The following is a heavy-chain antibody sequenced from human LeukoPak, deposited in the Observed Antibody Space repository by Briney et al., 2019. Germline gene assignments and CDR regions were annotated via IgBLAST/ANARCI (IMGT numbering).Heavy chain of an antibody. CDR1: GGSIGSYY. D-gene: IGHD3-10*01. J-gene: IGHJ4*02. CDR3: ARSVIGSSVFPFDY. Sequence: SETLSLTCTVSGGSIGSYYWTWIRQPAGKGLEWIGHIYTSGSTTYNPSLKSRVTISVDKSKKQFSLKLSSVTAVDTAIYYCARSVIGSSVFPFDYWGQGTLVTVSS. V-gene: IGHV4-4*07. CDR2: IYTSGST.